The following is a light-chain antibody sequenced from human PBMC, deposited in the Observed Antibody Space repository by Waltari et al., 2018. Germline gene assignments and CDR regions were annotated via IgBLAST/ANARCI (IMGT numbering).Light chain of an antibody. J-gene: IGKJ2*01. CDR1: QSVSSSY. V-gene: IGKV3-20*01. CDR3: QQYGSSPYT. Sequence: IVLTQSPGTLSLSTGERAPLSCRASQSVSSSYLAWYQQNTFQVPRPLIYGASSRATGIPDRFSGSRSGTCFTITISRLEPEDFAVYYCQQYGSSPYTFGQGTKLEIK. CDR2: GAS.